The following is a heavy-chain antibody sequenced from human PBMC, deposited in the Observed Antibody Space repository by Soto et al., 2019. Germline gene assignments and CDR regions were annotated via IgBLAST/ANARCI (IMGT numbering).Heavy chain of an antibody. Sequence: PSETLSLTCTVSGGSISIAGYYWSCIRQRPGKGLEWIGYIYYSGSTYYNPSLKSRLIISIDTSENQFSLKLSSVTAADTAVYYCAAAQSEYWFDYWGQGTLVTVSS. D-gene: IGHD2-8*02. J-gene: IGHJ4*02. CDR1: GGSISIAGYY. CDR2: IYYSGST. CDR3: AAAQSEYWFDY. V-gene: IGHV4-31*03.